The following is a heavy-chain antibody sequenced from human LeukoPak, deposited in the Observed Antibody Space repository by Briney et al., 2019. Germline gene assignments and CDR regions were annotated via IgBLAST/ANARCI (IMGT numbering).Heavy chain of an antibody. Sequence: PGGSLRLSCAASGFTFSDYAMSWVRQAPGKGLEWLSVISGGSSGSTYYADSVTGRFTVSRDNSKNTVDLQMNNLRVDDTAIYYCAKVGGQLWFPGAYYYMDVWGKGTTVTISS. V-gene: IGHV3-23*01. CDR3: AKVGGQLWFPGAYYYMDV. CDR1: GFTFSDYA. D-gene: IGHD5-18*01. CDR2: ISGGSSGST. J-gene: IGHJ6*03.